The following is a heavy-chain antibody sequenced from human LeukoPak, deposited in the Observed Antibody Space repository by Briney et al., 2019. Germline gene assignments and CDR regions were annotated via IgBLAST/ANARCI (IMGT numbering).Heavy chain of an antibody. CDR2: IYWDDDK. V-gene: IGHV2-5*02. D-gene: IGHD6-13*01. CDR1: GFSLSTSGVG. Sequence: SGPTLVNPTQTLTLTCTFSGFSLSTSGVGVGWIRQPPGKALEWLALIYWDDDKRYSPSLKSRLTITKDTSKNQVVLTMTNMDSVDTATYYCAHRPKEYSSSWYYFDYWGQGTLVTVSS. J-gene: IGHJ4*02. CDR3: AHRPKEYSSSWYYFDY.